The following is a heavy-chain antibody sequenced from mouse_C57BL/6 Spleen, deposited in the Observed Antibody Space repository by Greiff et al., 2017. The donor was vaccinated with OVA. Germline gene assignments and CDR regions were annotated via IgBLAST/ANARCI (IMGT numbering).Heavy chain of an antibody. CDR3: AAYDGYYERYAMDY. D-gene: IGHD2-3*01. CDR2: IWSGGST. Sequence: VNLVESGPGLVQPSQSLSITCTVSGFSLTSYGVHWVRQSPGKGLEWLGVIWSGGSTDYNAAFISRLSISKANFKSQVLFKMNSLQADYTAIYYCAAYDGYYERYAMDYWGQGTSVTVSS. J-gene: IGHJ4*01. CDR1: GFSLTSYG. V-gene: IGHV2-2*01.